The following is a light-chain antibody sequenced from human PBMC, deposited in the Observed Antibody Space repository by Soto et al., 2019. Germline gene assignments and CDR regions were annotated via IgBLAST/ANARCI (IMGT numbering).Light chain of an antibody. Sequence: QSMLTQPPSASGTPGQRVTISCSGSSPNIGSNTVNWYQQLPGTAPKLLIYSNNQRPSGVPDRFSGSKSGTSASLAISGLQSEDEADYYCAAWDDSLNGLVFGGGTKLTVL. CDR3: AAWDDSLNGLV. J-gene: IGLJ2*01. CDR1: SPNIGSNT. CDR2: SNN. V-gene: IGLV1-44*01.